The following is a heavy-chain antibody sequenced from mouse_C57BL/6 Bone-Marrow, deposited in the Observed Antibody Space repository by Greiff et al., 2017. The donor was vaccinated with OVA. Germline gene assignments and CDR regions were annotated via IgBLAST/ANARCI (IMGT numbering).Heavy chain of an antibody. CDR3: ARIRGNWYFDV. Sequence: QVQLQQSGPELVKPGASVKISCKASGYAFSSSWMNWVKQRPGKGLEWIGRIYPGDGDTNYNGKFKGKATLTADKSSSTAYMQLSSLTSEDSAVYFCARIRGNWYFDVWGTGTTVTVSS. J-gene: IGHJ1*03. V-gene: IGHV1-82*01. CDR2: IYPGDGDT. D-gene: IGHD1-1*02. CDR1: GYAFSSSW.